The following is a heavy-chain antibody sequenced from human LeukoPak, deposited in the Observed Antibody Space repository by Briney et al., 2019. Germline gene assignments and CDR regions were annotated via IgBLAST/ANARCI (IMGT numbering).Heavy chain of an antibody. Sequence: AETLSLTRTVSGYSISSGYYWGWIRLTPGKGLDWIGYIYHGGRTDYNPSLKSRVTISVDTSKNQFSLKLSSVTAADTAVYFCARGFRGPNFDHWGQGTLVTVSS. CDR1: GYSISSGYY. D-gene: IGHD3-10*01. CDR2: IYHGGRT. J-gene: IGHJ4*02. CDR3: ARGFRGPNFDH. V-gene: IGHV4-38-2*02.